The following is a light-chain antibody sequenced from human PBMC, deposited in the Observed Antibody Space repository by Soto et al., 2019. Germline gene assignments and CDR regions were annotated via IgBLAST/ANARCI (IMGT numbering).Light chain of an antibody. CDR1: QGITNY. J-gene: IGKJ3*01. CDR3: QQLNSYPPLFT. Sequence: DVQLTQSPSFLSASVGDRVTITCRASQGITNYLAWYQQKPGKAPKPLIYTASTLQSGVPSRFSGSGAGAEFTLTISSLQPEDFATYYCQQLNSYPPLFTFGPGTKVDIK. V-gene: IGKV1-9*01. CDR2: TAS.